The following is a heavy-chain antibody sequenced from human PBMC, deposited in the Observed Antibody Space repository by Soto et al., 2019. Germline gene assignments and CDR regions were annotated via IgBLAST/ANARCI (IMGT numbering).Heavy chain of an antibody. J-gene: IGHJ6*02. Sequence: SVKVSCKASGGTFSSYAISWVRQAPGQGLEWMGGIIPIFGTANYAQKFQGRVTITADESTSTAYMELSSLRSEDTAVYYCARPSSIAARGSHYYYYGMDVWGQGTPVTVYS. V-gene: IGHV1-69*13. CDR1: GGTFSSYA. CDR2: IIPIFGTA. CDR3: ARPSSIAARGSHYYYYGMDV. D-gene: IGHD6-6*01.